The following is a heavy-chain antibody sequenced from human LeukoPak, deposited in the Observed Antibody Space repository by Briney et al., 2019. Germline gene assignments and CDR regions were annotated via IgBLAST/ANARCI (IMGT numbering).Heavy chain of an antibody. Sequence: PSETLSLTCTVSGGSISSSSYYWGWIRQPPGKGLEWIGSIYYSGSTYYNPSLKSRVTISVDTSKNQFSLKLSSVTAADTAVYYCARRNSPLDSGLKRWGQGTLVTVSS. V-gene: IGHV4-39*01. CDR3: ARRNSPLDSGLKR. CDR1: GGSISSSSYY. CDR2: IYYSGST. D-gene: IGHD5-12*01. J-gene: IGHJ4*02.